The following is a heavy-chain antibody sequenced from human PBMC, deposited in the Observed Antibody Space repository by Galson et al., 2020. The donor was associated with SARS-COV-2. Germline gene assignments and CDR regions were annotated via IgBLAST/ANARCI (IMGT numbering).Heavy chain of an antibody. J-gene: IGHJ5*02. V-gene: IGHV4-31*03. CDR3: ARSTTVTIGYFDP. D-gene: IGHD4-17*01. Sequence: ASETLSLTCTVSGASVSSGGYYWSWIRQLPGKGLEWIGYIYYRGDTYYNPSLKSRVTLSLDTSKNQLSLKLRSVTDADTAMYYCARSTTVTIGYFDPWGQGTLVAVSS. CDR1: GASVSSGGYY. CDR2: IYYRGDT.